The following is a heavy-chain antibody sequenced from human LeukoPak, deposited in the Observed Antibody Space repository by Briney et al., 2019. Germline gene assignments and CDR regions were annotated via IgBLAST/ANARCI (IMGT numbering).Heavy chain of an antibody. D-gene: IGHD4-11*01. Sequence: KASETLSLTCTVSGGSISSYYWSWIRQPPGKGLEWMGYIYTSVSTNYNPSLKSRVTISVDTSKNQFSLKLSSVTAADTAVYYCARQYSNYARGYYYYYMDVWGKGTTVTVSS. CDR1: GGSISSYY. J-gene: IGHJ6*03. CDR3: ARQYSNYARGYYYYYMDV. CDR2: IYTSVST. V-gene: IGHV4-4*09.